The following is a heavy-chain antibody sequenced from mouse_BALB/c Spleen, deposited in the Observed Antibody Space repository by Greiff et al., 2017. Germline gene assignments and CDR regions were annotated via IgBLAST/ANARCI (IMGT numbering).Heavy chain of an antibody. CDR2: IRNKANGYTT. CDR1: GFTFTDYY. D-gene: IGHD2-4*01. V-gene: IGHV7-3*02. Sequence: DVQLVESGGGLVQPGGSLRLSCATSGFTFTDYYMSWVRQPPGKALEWLGFIRNKANGYTTEYSASVKGRFTISRDNSQSILYLQMNTLRAEDSATYYCARYYDYDGAMDYWGQGTSVTVSS. J-gene: IGHJ4*01. CDR3: ARYYDYDGAMDY.